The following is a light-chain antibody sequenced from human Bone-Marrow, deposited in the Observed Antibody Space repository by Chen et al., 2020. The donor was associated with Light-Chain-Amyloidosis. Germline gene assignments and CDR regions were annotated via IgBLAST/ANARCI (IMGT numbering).Light chain of an antibody. CDR1: QGISSY. V-gene: IGKV1-8*01. J-gene: IGKJ5*01. CDR2: AAS. Sequence: AIRMTQSPSSLSASTGDRVTITCRASQGISSYLAWYQQKPRKAPKLLIYAASTLQSGVPSRFSGSVYGTDFTLTISCLQSEDFATYYCQQYYSYPYPFGQGTRLEIK. CDR3: QQYYSYPYP.